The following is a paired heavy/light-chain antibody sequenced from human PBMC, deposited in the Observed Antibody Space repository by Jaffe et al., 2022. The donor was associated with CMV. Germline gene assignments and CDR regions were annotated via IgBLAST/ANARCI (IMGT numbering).Light chain of an antibody. CDR1: QTINTF. Sequence: DIQMTQSPSSLSASVGDRVTIACRASQTINTFLNWYQQKPGKAPKLLIHAASTLQSGVPSRFSGSGSGTDFTLTISGLQPEDFATYYCQQSYTNFWAFGQGTKVEI. CDR3: QQSYTNFWA. CDR2: AAS. J-gene: IGKJ1*01. V-gene: IGKV1-39*01.
Heavy chain of an antibody. J-gene: IGHJ6*02. CDR3: ARVGGSSGWRYYYYGMDV. V-gene: IGHV3-11*01. Sequence: QEQLVESGGGLVKPGGSLRLSCAASGFTFSDHYMTWVRQAPGKGLEWVSYISNSGSIIFDADSVKGRFTISRDNARNSLYLQMNSLRVEDTAVYYCARVGGSSGWRYYYYGMDVWGQGTTVTVSS. CDR2: ISNSGSII. D-gene: IGHD6-19*01. CDR1: GFTFSDHY.